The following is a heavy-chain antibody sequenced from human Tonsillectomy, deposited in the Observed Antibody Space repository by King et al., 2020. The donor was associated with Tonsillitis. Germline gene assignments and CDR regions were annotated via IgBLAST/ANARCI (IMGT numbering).Heavy chain of an antibody. CDR2: SWYDGSKK. V-gene: IGHV3-33*01. J-gene: IGHJ4*02. CDR1: GFTFSNYG. CDR3: ARDLGSGVK. D-gene: IGHD6-25*01. Sequence: VQLVESGGGVVQPGRSLRLSCAASGFTFSNYGMHWVRQAPGKGLEWVAGSWYDGSKKYHADSVKGGFTISRDNSKSTLNLQMNSLRAEDTAVYFCARDLGSGVKWGQGTLVSVSS.